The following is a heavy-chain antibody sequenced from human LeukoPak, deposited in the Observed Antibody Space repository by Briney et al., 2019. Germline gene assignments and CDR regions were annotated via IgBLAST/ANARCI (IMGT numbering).Heavy chain of an antibody. D-gene: IGHD4-23*01. CDR2: ISSSSSGYI. CDR1: GFTFSSYS. CDR3: ARSPDYGGNTVDY. V-gene: IGHV3-21*01. Sequence: GGSLRLSCAASGFTFSSYSMNWVRQAPGKGLEWVSSISSSSSGYIYYADSVKGRFTISRDNAKNSLYLQMNSLRADDTAVYYCARSPDYGGNTVDYWGQGTLVTVSS. J-gene: IGHJ4*02.